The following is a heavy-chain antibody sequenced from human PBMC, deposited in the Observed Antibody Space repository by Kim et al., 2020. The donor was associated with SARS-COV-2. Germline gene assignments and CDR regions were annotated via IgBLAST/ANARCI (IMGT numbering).Heavy chain of an antibody. V-gene: IGHV3-30*12. CDR2: ISFDGSET. D-gene: IGHD2-15*01. J-gene: IGHJ5*02. CDR3: ARGREQQVVLGWFDP. Sequence: GGSLRLSCATSGFTFSSFGMHWVRQAPGKGLEWVAVISFDGSETHYADSVKGRFTISRDNSKNTLHLQMDSLRAEDTAVYYCARGREQQVVLGWFDPWGQGTLVTVSS. CDR1: GFTFSSFG.